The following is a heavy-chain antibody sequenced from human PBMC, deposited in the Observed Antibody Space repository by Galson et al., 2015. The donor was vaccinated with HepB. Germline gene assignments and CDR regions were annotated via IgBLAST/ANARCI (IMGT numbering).Heavy chain of an antibody. D-gene: IGHD3-3*01. CDR3: ARQRFFDY. J-gene: IGHJ4*02. Sequence: QSGAEVKKPGESLKISCETSGYKFSTYWVGWLRQMPGKGLEWVGIIYPGDSDTRYSPSFQGQVTISVDKSISTAYLQWTSLKASDTAMYYCARQRFFDYWGQGTLVTVSS. V-gene: IGHV5-51*01. CDR1: GYKFSTYW. CDR2: IYPGDSDT.